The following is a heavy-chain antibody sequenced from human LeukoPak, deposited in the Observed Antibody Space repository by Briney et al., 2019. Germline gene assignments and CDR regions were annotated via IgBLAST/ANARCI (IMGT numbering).Heavy chain of an antibody. V-gene: IGHV3-7*01. CDR2: IKQDGSEK. Sequence: GGSLRLSCAASGFTFSSYWMSWVRQAPGKGLEWVANIKQDGSEKHYVDSVKGRFTISRDNAKHSLYLQMNSLRAEDTAVYYCARGISFAAYVYCAFDIWGQGAMVTVSS. CDR1: GFTFSSYW. D-gene: IGHD2-15*01. J-gene: IGHJ3*02. CDR3: ARGISFAAYVYCAFDI.